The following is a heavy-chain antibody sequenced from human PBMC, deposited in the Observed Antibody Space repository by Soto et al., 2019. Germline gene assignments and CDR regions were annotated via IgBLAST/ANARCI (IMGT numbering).Heavy chain of an antibody. V-gene: IGHV4-34*01. CDR1: GGSFSGYY. D-gene: IGHD4-17*01. Sequence: SETLSLTCAVYGGSFSGYYWSWIRQPPGKGLEWIGEMNHSGSTNYNPSLKSRVTISVDTSKNQFSLKLSSVTAADTAVYYCARGPGVTTTSGMDVWGQGTTVTVSS. CDR3: ARGPGVTTTSGMDV. J-gene: IGHJ6*02. CDR2: MNHSGST.